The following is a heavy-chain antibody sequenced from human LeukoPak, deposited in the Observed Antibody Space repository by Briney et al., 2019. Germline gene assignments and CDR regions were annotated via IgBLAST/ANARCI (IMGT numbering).Heavy chain of an antibody. J-gene: IGHJ5*02. CDR3: ARVAWPRRGWFDP. V-gene: IGHV4-34*01. CDR1: GGSFSGYY. CDR2: INHSGST. D-gene: IGHD3-10*01. Sequence: SETLSLTCAVYGGSFSGYYWSWIRQPPGKGLEWIGEINHSGSTNYNPSLKSRVTISVDTSKNQFSLKLSSVTAADTAVYYCARVAWPRRGWFDPWGQGTLVTVSS.